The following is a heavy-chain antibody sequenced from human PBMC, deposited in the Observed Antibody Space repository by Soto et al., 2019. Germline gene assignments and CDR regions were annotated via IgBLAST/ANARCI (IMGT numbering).Heavy chain of an antibody. J-gene: IGHJ6*02. CDR3: ASNTVTPVDAMDV. CDR1: RGSFSAYY. D-gene: IGHD4-17*01. V-gene: IGHV4-34*02. Sequence: QVQIQQWGAGLLRPSETLSLTCGVSRGSFSAYYWTWIRQPPGKGLDGIAEINHRGATTYNPSLRSRVTISVHTSSNHFFLRLNSVTVADTAIHHCASNTVTPVDAMDVWGQGPTLTVS. CDR2: INHRGAT.